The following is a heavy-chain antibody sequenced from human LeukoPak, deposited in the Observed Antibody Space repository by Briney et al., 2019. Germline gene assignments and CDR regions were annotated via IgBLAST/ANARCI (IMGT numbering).Heavy chain of an antibody. CDR2: RSPYNDNT. Sequence: EASVKVSCEASGYTFTSYDINWVRHAPGQGLVWMGWRSPYNDNTNHTQKFQGRVTMTTDTSTSTAYMELRSLRSDDAAVYYCARGPSRDRYYMDVWGKGTTVTVSS. V-gene: IGHV1-18*01. CDR1: GYTFTSYD. CDR3: ARGPSRDRYYMDV. D-gene: IGHD1-14*01. J-gene: IGHJ6*03.